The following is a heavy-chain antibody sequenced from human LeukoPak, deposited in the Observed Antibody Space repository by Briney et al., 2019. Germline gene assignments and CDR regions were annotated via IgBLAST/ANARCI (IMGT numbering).Heavy chain of an antibody. CDR2: MNPHSASV. Sequence: ASVKVSCKASGYTFTSNDINWVRLATGQGLEWMGWMNPHSASVGYAQKFQGRAIMTWDTSISTAYMGLSSLTSDDTAVYYCVRVPQRVPHNWFDPWGQGTLVTVSS. CDR3: VRVPQRVPHNWFDP. V-gene: IGHV1-8*01. D-gene: IGHD1-1*01. CDR1: GYTFTSND. J-gene: IGHJ5*02.